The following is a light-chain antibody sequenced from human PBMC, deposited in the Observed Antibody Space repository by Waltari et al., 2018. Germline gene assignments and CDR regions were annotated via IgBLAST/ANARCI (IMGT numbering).Light chain of an antibody. V-gene: IGLV4-69*02. CDR1: SGHSSNT. CDR2: VNSDGSH. CDR3: QTGGHGTWV. J-gene: IGLJ3*02. Sequence: QLVLTQSPSASASLGASVKLTCTLSSGHSSNTVAWHQQQPEKGPRFLMKVNSDGSHSKGDEIPDRFSGSSSGAERYLTISTVQSEDEAVYYCQTGGHGTWVFGGGTKLTVL.